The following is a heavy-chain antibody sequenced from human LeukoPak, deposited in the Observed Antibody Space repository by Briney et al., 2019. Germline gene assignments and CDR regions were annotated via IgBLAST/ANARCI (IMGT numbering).Heavy chain of an antibody. CDR1: GGSINSHY. CDR3: ASRPADSTWYGVFDY. Sequence: SSETLSLTCTVSGGSINSHYWSCIRQPPGKGLEWIGYVFYPGSTNYNPSLKSRVTMSLDTSRDQFSLRLTSVTAADTAIYYCASRPADSTWYGVFDYWSQGTLVTVSS. CDR2: VFYPGST. D-gene: IGHD6-13*01. J-gene: IGHJ4*02. V-gene: IGHV4-59*11.